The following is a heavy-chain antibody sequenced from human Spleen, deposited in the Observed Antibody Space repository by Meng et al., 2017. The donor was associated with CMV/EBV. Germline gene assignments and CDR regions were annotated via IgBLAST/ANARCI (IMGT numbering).Heavy chain of an antibody. J-gene: IGHJ3*02. CDR1: GGSISSSSYY. CDR3: ARGNLVRFWTGYYPLLDAFDI. CDR2: IYYSGST. D-gene: IGHD3/OR15-3a*01. V-gene: IGHV4-39*07. Sequence: SETLSLTCTVSGGSISSSSYYWGWIRQPPGKGLEWIGSIYYSGSTYYNPSLKSRVTISVDTSKNQFSLKLSSVTAADTAVYYCARGNLVRFWTGYYPLLDAFDIWGQGTRVTVSS.